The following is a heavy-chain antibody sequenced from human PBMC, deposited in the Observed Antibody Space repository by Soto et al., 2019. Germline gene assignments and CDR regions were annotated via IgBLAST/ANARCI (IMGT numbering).Heavy chain of an antibody. CDR2: IDSYGSAT. Sequence: GRALRRSCAASGFTFSRYWMHWVRQAPGKGLVWVSRIDSYGSATSQVDSVEGRFTISRDNAKNTLYLQMNSLRAEDTAVYYCARGWVEGLSRQPPTDYWGQGTLVPVSS. J-gene: IGHJ4*02. V-gene: IGHV3-74*01. CDR1: GFTFSRYW. CDR3: ARGWVEGLSRQPPTDY. D-gene: IGHD3-3*01.